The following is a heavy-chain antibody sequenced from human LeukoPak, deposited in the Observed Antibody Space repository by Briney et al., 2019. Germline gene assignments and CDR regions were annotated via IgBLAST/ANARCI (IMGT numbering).Heavy chain of an antibody. CDR2: ITSGSDI. Sequence: GGSLRLSCAASGFTFRSYNTNWVRQAPGEGLEWVSSITSGSDIAHADSVKGRFTISRDNARNSLFLQMNSLRVEDTAVYYCARESGYSSSSYHYYYYMDVWGKGTTVTVSS. V-gene: IGHV3-69-1*01. D-gene: IGHD6-6*01. CDR1: GFTFRSYN. CDR3: ARESGYSSSSYHYYYYMDV. J-gene: IGHJ6*03.